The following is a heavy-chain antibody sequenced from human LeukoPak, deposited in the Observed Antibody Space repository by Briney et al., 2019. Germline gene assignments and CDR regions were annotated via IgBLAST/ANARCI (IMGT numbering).Heavy chain of an antibody. D-gene: IGHD3-10*01. J-gene: IGHJ4*02. V-gene: IGHV1-69*05. Sequence: SVKVSCKASGGTFSSYAISWVRQAPGQGLEWMGRIIPIFGTANYAQKFQGRVTITTDESTSTAYMELSSLRSEDTAVYYCARSTGVTIYFDYWGQGTLVTVSS. CDR1: GGTFSSYA. CDR2: IIPIFGTA. CDR3: ARSTGVTIYFDY.